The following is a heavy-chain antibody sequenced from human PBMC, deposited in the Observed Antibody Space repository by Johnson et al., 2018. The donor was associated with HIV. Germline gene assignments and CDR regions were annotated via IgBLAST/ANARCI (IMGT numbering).Heavy chain of an antibody. CDR3: ASLVPYYYGRGAFDI. D-gene: IGHD3-10*01. CDR1: GFTFDDYG. J-gene: IGHJ3*02. V-gene: IGHV3-20*04. CDR2: INWNGGST. Sequence: EVQLMESGGGVVRPGGSLRLSCAASGFTFDDYGMSWVRQAPGKGLEWVSGINWNGGSTGYADSVKGRFTISRDNAKNSLYLQMNSLRAEDTALYYCASLVPYYYGRGAFDIWGQGTMVTVSS.